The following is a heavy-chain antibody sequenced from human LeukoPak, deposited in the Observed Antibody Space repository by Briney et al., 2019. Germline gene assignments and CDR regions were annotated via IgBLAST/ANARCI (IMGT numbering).Heavy chain of an antibody. CDR3: ARVSYIAAAGTSALPVYWFDP. V-gene: IGHV1-2*02. CDR2: INPNSGGT. CDR1: GYTFTGYY. D-gene: IGHD6-13*01. J-gene: IGHJ5*02. Sequence: GASVKVSCKASGYTFTGYYMHWVRQAPGQGLEWMGWINPNSGGTNYAQKFQGRVTMTRDTSISTAYMELSRLRSDDTAVYYCARVSYIAAAGTSALPVYWFDPWGQGTLVTVSS.